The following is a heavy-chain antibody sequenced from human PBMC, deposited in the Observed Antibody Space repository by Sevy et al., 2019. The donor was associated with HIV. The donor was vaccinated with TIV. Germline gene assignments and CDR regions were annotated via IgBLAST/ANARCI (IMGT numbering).Heavy chain of an antibody. J-gene: IGHJ6*02. Sequence: GGSLGLSCAASGFTFSSYAMHWVRQAPGKGLEWVAVISYDGSNKYYADSVKGRFTISRDNSKNTLYLQMNSLRAEDTAVYYCASVSYFYYYYYGMDVWGQGTTVTVSS. V-gene: IGHV3-30-3*01. CDR1: GFTFSSYA. D-gene: IGHD3-16*02. CDR2: ISYDGSNK. CDR3: ASVSYFYYYYYGMDV.